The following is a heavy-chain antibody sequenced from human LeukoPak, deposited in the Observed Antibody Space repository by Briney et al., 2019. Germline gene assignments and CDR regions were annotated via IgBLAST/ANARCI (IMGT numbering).Heavy chain of an antibody. Sequence: GGSLRLSCAASGFTFSSYGMHWVRQAPGKGLEWVAVISYDGSNKYYADSVKGRFTISRDNSKNTLYLQMNSLRAEDTAVYYCARAHRHYGDDDAFDIWGQGTMVTVSS. J-gene: IGHJ3*02. CDR3: ARAHRHYGDDDAFDI. CDR1: GFTFSSYG. CDR2: ISYDGSNK. D-gene: IGHD4-17*01. V-gene: IGHV3-30*03.